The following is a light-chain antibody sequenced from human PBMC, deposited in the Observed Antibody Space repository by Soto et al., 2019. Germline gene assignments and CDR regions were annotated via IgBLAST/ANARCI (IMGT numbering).Light chain of an antibody. CDR2: QVT. V-gene: IGLV2-14*01. CDR1: SSDLAIYNY. CDR3: SCAGDYTIYV. J-gene: IGLJ1*01. Sequence: QSVLTQPASVSGSPGQSITISCTGTSSDLAIYNYVSWYQQQPGKAPKLMIYQVTNRPSGVSNRFSGSRSGNTASLTISGLQAEDEADYYCSCAGDYTIYVFGTGTKVTVL.